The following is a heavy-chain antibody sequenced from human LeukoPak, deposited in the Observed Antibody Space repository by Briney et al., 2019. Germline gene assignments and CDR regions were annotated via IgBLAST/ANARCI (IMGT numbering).Heavy chain of an antibody. CDR3: ARDRYSGMDV. Sequence: PGGSLALSCAASGYTFSGYWRHRVRQAPGKGLVWVSRINSDGSTTASADSVKGRFTISRANAKNTLFLQMNSLRAEDTAVYYCARDRYSGMDVWGQGTTVTVSS. V-gene: IGHV3-74*03. CDR1: GYTFSGYW. CDR2: INSDGSTT. J-gene: IGHJ6*02.